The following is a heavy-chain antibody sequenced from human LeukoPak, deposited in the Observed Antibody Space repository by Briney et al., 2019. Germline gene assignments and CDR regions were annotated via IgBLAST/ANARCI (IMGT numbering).Heavy chain of an antibody. CDR2: INPSGGST. Sequence: VASVKVSCKASGYTFTSYYMHWVRQAPGQGLEWMGIINPSGGSTSYAQKFQGRVTMTRDTSTSTVYMELSSLRSDDTAVYYCARDPPYDSSGYYYPKGDFDYWGQGTLVTVSS. D-gene: IGHD3-22*01. CDR1: GYTFTSYY. CDR3: ARDPPYDSSGYYYPKGDFDY. V-gene: IGHV1-46*01. J-gene: IGHJ4*02.